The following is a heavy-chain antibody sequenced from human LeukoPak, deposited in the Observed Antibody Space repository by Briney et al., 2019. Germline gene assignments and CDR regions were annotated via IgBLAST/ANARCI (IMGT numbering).Heavy chain of an antibody. CDR2: IKQDGSEK. D-gene: IGHD6-19*01. V-gene: IGHV3-7*01. CDR1: GFTFSSYW. J-gene: IGHJ5*02. Sequence: GGSLRLSCAASGFTFSSYWMSWVRQAPGKGLEWVANIKQDGSEKYYVDSVKGRFTISRDNAKNSLYLQMNSLRAEDTAVYYCARALLGAVSNWFDPRGQGTLVTVSS. CDR3: ARALLGAVSNWFDP.